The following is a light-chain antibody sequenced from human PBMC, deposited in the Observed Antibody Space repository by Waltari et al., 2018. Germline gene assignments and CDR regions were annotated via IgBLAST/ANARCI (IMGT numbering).Light chain of an antibody. Sequence: NFMLTQPPAVSESPGKTVIISCTRSSGGLVSSSVHRYRQRPGSGPTTLIFDNDQRPSGVPDRFSGSIDSSSNSASLTIHELETEDEADYYCQSYDGNDQGVFGGGTKLTVL. CDR2: DND. CDR3: QSYDGNDQGV. CDR1: SGGLVSSS. J-gene: IGLJ3*02. V-gene: IGLV6-57*04.